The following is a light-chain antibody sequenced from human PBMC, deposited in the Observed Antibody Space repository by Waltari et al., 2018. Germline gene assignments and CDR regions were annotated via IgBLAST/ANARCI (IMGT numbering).Light chain of an antibody. V-gene: IGKV3-15*01. J-gene: IGKJ4*01. CDR3: QQYLNWPLLT. Sequence: EIVMTQSPATLSVSPGERATLSCRASQSVSSNLAWYQQKSGQAPRLLIYDASTRATGIPARFSGSGSGTEFTLTISSMQSEDSAVYYCQQYLNWPLLTFGGWTKVEIK. CDR1: QSVSSN. CDR2: DAS.